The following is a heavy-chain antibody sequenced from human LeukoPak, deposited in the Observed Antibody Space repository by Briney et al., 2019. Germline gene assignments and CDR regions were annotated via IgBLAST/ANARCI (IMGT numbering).Heavy chain of an antibody. Sequence: GASVKVSCKASGYTFTSYDINWVRQATGQGLEWMGWMNPNSGNTGYAQKFQGRVTITRNTSISTAYMELSSLRSEDTAVYYCARVRVLLWFGELFPYYYYMDVWGKGTTVTISS. CDR3: ARVRVLLWFGELFPYYYYMDV. CDR1: GYTFTSYD. D-gene: IGHD3-10*01. V-gene: IGHV1-8*03. J-gene: IGHJ6*03. CDR2: MNPNSGNT.